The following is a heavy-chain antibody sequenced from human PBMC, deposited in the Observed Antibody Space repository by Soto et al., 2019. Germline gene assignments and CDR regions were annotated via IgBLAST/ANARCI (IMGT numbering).Heavy chain of an antibody. D-gene: IGHD6-19*01. V-gene: IGHV1-18*04. CDR1: GYTFTSYG. Sequence: QVQLVQSGAEVKKAGASVKVSCKASGYTFTSYGISWVRQAPGQGLEWMGWISAYNGNTNYAQKLQGRVTMTTDTSTSTAYMELRSLRSDDTAVYYCARLVKIAVAGTEGWFDPWGQGTLVTVSS. CDR3: ARLVKIAVAGTEGWFDP. J-gene: IGHJ5*02. CDR2: ISAYNGNT.